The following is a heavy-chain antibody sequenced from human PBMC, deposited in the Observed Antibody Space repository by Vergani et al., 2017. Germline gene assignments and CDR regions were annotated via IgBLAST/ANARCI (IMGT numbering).Heavy chain of an antibody. J-gene: IGHJ3*01. CDR3: AGDNKQLRPRAFEL. Sequence: QVQLQESGPGLVKPSQTLSLTCTVSGASINNDFYYWHWIRQPAGKGLEWIGRIYVSGITDYNSPLQSRVSMSVDTSKNQFSLTLTSVTAADTAVYYCAGDNKQLRPRAFELWGQGTMVTVSS. V-gene: IGHV4-61*02. CDR1: GASINNDFYY. CDR2: IYVSGIT. D-gene: IGHD4-23*01.